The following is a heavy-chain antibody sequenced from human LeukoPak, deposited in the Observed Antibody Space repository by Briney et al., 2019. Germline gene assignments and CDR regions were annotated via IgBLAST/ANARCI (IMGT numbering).Heavy chain of an antibody. J-gene: IGHJ5*02. CDR3: AKDSDFWSGYWVGNWFDP. Sequence: GGSLRLSCAASDFIVSGEYMNWVRQAPGKGLEWVSAISGSGGSTYYADSVEGRFTISRDNSKNTLYLQMNSLRAEDTAVYYCAKDSDFWSGYWVGNWFDPWGQGTLVTVSS. V-gene: IGHV3-23*01. CDR2: ISGSGGST. D-gene: IGHD3-3*01. CDR1: DFIVSGEY.